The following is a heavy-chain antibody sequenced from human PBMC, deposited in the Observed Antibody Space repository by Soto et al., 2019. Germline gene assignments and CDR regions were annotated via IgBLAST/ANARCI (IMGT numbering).Heavy chain of an antibody. D-gene: IGHD6-6*01. CDR2: INAGNGNT. Sequence: ASVKVSCKASGYTFTSYAMHWVRQAPGQRHEWMGWINAGNGNTKYSQKFQGRVTITRDTSASTAYMELSSLRSEDTAVYYCARGKGSIAARPGPVDYWGQGTLVTVSS. V-gene: IGHV1-3*01. CDR1: GYTFTSYA. CDR3: ARGKGSIAARPGPVDY. J-gene: IGHJ4*02.